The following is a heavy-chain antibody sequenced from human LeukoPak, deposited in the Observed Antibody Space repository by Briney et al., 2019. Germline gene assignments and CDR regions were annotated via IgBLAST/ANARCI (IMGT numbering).Heavy chain of an antibody. CDR3: ARHRRDSAAARYFDY. CDR1: GGFTIYY. Sequence: SETLSLTCTVSGGFTIYYWSWIRQPPGKGLEWIGYINYSGSTSYNPSLKSRVTISVDTSRDRFSLKLTSVTAADTAVYYCARHRRDSAAARYFDYWGQGTLVTVSS. D-gene: IGHD6-13*01. J-gene: IGHJ4*02. V-gene: IGHV4-59*08. CDR2: INYSGST.